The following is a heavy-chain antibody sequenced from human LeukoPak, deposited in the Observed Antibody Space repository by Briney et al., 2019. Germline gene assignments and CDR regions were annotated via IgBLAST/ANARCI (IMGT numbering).Heavy chain of an antibody. D-gene: IGHD5-18*01. CDR3: ATVSSIQLWLRAPSFDI. J-gene: IGHJ3*02. Sequence: ASVKVSCKVSGYTLTELSMHWVRQAPGKGLEWMGGFDPEDGETIYAQKFQGRVTMTEDTSTGTAYMELSSLRSEDTAVYYCATVSSIQLWLRAPSFDIWGQGTMVTVSS. CDR2: FDPEDGET. V-gene: IGHV1-24*01. CDR1: GYTLTELS.